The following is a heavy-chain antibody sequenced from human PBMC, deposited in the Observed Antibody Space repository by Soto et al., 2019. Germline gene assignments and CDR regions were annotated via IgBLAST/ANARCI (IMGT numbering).Heavy chain of an antibody. CDR1: GFTFSSYW. Sequence: GGSLRLSCAASGFTFSSYWMSWVRQAPGKGLEWVANIKQDGSEKYYVDSVKGRFTISRDNAKNSLYLQMNSLRAEDTAVYYCARDFPDYDCLSGYSPIDYYFDYYRQRTLVTFSS. V-gene: IGHV3-7*03. CDR2: IKQDGSEK. J-gene: IGHJ4*02. D-gene: IGHD3-3*01. CDR3: ARDFPDYDCLSGYSPIDYYFDY.